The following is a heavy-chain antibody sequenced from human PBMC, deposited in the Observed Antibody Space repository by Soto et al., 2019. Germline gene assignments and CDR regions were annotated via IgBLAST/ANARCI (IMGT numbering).Heavy chain of an antibody. Sequence: EVQLVESGGGLVQPGGSLRLSCAASGFTFSSYWMSWVRQAPGKGLEWVANIKPDGSEKYYVDSVKGRFTITRDNATNQRQLQMNTPRAEDAAVHYCARVRGNNGSYYDYWGQGTLVTVSS. V-gene: IGHV3-7*05. CDR1: GFTFSSYW. J-gene: IGHJ4*02. CDR3: ARVRGNNGSYYDY. D-gene: IGHD3-16*01. CDR2: IKPDGSEK.